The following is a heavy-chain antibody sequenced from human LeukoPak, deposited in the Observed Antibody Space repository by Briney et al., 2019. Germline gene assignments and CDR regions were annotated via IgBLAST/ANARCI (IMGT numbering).Heavy chain of an antibody. CDR1: GYSISSGNY. CDR3: ARHVFRATLTIYYFDY. D-gene: IGHD4-11*01. J-gene: IGHJ4*02. V-gene: IGHV4-38-2*01. CDR2: IYHMGST. Sequence: SETLSLTCAVSGYSISSGNYWGWIRQPPGTGLEWIGSIYHMGSTYYNTSLKSRVTISVDTSKNQFSLKLSSVTAADTAVYYCARHVFRATLTIYYFDYWGQGTLVTVSS.